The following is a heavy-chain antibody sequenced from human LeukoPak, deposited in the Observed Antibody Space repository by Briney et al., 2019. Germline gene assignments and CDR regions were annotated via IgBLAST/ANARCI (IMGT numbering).Heavy chain of an antibody. D-gene: IGHD2-15*01. Sequence: GVLRLSCAASGFTFSSYAMSWVRQAPGKGLEWVSAISGSGGSTYYADSVKGRFTISRDNSKNTLYLQMNSLRAEDTAVYYCAKMCSGGSCYFDYWGQGTLVTVSS. J-gene: IGHJ4*02. CDR3: AKMCSGGSCYFDY. V-gene: IGHV3-23*01. CDR1: GFTFSSYA. CDR2: ISGSGGST.